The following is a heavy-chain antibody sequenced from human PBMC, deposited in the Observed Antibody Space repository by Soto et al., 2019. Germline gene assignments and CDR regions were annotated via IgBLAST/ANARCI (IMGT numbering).Heavy chain of an antibody. D-gene: IGHD6-13*01. CDR2: IDTSGNT. J-gene: IGHJ6*02. V-gene: IGHV4-4*07. Sequence: LSLTCTVSGGSISTYYWSWIRQPAGKGLEWIGRIDTSGNTNYNPSLKSRVTMSVDTSKKQFSLKLTSVTAADTAVYYCARYSSNWFQTEGMDVWGQGTTVTVSS. CDR3: ARYSSNWFQTEGMDV. CDR1: GGSISTYY.